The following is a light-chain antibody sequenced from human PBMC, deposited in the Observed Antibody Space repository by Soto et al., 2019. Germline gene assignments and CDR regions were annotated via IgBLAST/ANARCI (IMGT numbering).Light chain of an antibody. CDR1: QSISSW. CDR3: QQYQSSWT. Sequence: DIQMTQSPSTLSASVGDRVIITCRASQSISSWLAWYQQKPGKVPNLLIYDASNLESGVPSRFSGSGSGTEFTLTISSLQPDDFATYYCQQYQSSWTFGQGTKVEIQ. J-gene: IGKJ1*01. V-gene: IGKV1-5*01. CDR2: DAS.